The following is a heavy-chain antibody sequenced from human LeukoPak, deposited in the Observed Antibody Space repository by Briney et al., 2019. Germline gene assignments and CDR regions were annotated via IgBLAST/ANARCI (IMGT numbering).Heavy chain of an antibody. CDR2: IGGDATYYA. D-gene: IGHD1-26*01. J-gene: IGHJ4*02. CDR1: GFRFSNYA. CDR3: AKEAIGYSFSES. Sequence: PGGSLRLSCTASGFRFSNYAMSWLRQAPGEGLEWVSAIGGDATYYAYYADSVKGRFTISRDNSKNMLYLQLNSLRAEDTAVYYCAKEAIGYSFSESWGQGTLVTVSS. V-gene: IGHV3-23*01.